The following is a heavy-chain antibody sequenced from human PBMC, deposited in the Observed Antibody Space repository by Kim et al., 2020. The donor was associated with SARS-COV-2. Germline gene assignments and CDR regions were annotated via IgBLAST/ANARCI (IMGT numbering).Heavy chain of an antibody. Sequence: GGSLRLSFASSGFTFSSYDMHWVRQATGKGLEWVSAIGTAGDTYYPGSVKGRFTISRENAKNSLYLQMNSLRAGDTAVYYCARGLRDYGDYGDAFDIWGQGTMVTVSS. CDR3: ARGLRDYGDYGDAFDI. V-gene: IGHV3-13*04. D-gene: IGHD4-17*01. J-gene: IGHJ3*02. CDR2: IGTAGDT. CDR1: GFTFSSYD.